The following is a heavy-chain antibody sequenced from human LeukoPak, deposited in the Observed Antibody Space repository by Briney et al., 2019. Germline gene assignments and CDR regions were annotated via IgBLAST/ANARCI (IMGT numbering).Heavy chain of an antibody. V-gene: IGHV4-38-2*02. J-gene: IGHJ4*02. CDR2: IHHSGNT. CDR1: GYSINSGYY. Sequence: AETLSLTCAVSGYSINSGYYWGWIRQPPGKGLEWIGSIHHSGNTYYNPSLKSRVTMSIDTSANQFSLRLSSVTATDTAVYYYARDPYCSGGSCYPFDSWGPGTLVTVSS. CDR3: ARDPYCSGGSCYPFDS. D-gene: IGHD2-15*01.